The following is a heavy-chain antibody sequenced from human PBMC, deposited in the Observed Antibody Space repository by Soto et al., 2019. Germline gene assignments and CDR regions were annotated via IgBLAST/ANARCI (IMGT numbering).Heavy chain of an antibody. J-gene: IGHJ5*02. CDR1: GFTFNIYA. Sequence: AGGSLRLSCATFGFTFNIYAMGWARQAPGKGLERVSSISDSGDRTWYAESVKGRFTMSRDNSRSTLYLDMSSLRVEDTAFYYCARVPDGLNMWFDIWGQGTLVTVSS. CDR3: ARVPDGLNMWFDI. D-gene: IGHD2-2*01. CDR2: ISDSGDRT. V-gene: IGHV3-23*01.